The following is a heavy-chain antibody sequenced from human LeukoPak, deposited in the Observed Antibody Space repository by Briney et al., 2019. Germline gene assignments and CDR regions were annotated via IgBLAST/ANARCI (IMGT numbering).Heavy chain of an antibody. D-gene: IGHD5-18*01. J-gene: IGHJ5*02. CDR3: ACHVDTAMVTSDWFDP. Sequence: ASVKVSCKASGYTFTGYYMHWVRQAPGQGLEWMGWINPNSGGTNYAQKFQGRVTMTRDTSISTAYMELSRLRSDDTAVYYCACHVDTAMVTSDWFDPWGQGTQVTVSS. CDR2: INPNSGGT. CDR1: GYTFTGYY. V-gene: IGHV1-2*02.